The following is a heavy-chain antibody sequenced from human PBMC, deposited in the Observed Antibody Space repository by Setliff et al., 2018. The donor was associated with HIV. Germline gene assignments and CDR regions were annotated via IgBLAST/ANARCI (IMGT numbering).Heavy chain of an antibody. CDR1: GFTFSASY. CDR2: ISSSGATI. CDR3: ARDHRPYFYDKAWFDP. D-gene: IGHD3-22*01. Sequence: LSLSCAASGFTFSASYMTWIRQAPGKGLEWVAHISSSGATIYYVDSVKGRFTISRDNSQNMLYLQMNSLRAEDTAVYYCARDHRPYFYDKAWFDPWGQGTLVTVSS. J-gene: IGHJ5*02. V-gene: IGHV3-11*04.